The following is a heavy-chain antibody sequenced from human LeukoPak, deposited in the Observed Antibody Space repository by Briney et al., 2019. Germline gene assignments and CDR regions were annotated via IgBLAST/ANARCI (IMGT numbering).Heavy chain of an antibody. CDR2: IYSGGST. Sequence: GGSLRLSCAASGFTVSSNYMSWVRQAPGKGLEWVSVIYSGGSTYYADSVKGQFTISRDNSKNTLYLQMNSLRAEDTAVYYCARNRYGDYVPYDYWGQGTLVTVSS. D-gene: IGHD4-17*01. CDR3: ARNRYGDYVPYDY. V-gene: IGHV3-66*02. J-gene: IGHJ4*02. CDR1: GFTVSSNY.